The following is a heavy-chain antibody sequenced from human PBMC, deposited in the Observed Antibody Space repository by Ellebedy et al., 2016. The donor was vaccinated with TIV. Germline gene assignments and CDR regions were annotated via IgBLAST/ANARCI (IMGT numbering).Heavy chain of an antibody. CDR3: ARLLTSFGVADYFDY. CDR2: IYPGDSDT. Sequence: GESLKISXTGSGSSFTSYWIGWVRQMPGKGLEWMGIIYPGDSDTRYSPSFQGQVTISADKSISTAYLQWSSLKASDTAMYYCARLLTSFGVADYFDYWGQGTLVTVSS. CDR1: GSSFTSYW. V-gene: IGHV5-51*01. D-gene: IGHD3-3*01. J-gene: IGHJ4*02.